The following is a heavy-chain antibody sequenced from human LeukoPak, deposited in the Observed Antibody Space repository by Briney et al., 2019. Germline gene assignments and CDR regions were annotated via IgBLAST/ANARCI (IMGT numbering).Heavy chain of an antibody. J-gene: IGHJ1*01. Sequence: SETLSLTCTVSGGSISTYYWNWIRQPPGKGLEWIGYIYHSGNTNYNPSLQSRVTISVDTSKNQFSLNLRSVTAADTAVYYCARGGAPRLHFQNWGQGTLVTVSS. CDR2: IYHSGNT. CDR3: ARGGAPRLHFQN. V-gene: IGHV4-59*01. D-gene: IGHD6-6*01. CDR1: GGSISTYY.